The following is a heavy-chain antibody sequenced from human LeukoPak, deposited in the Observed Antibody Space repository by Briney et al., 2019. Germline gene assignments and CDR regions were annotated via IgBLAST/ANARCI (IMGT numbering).Heavy chain of an antibody. CDR2: INHSGST. D-gene: IGHD1-26*01. CDR1: GGSFSGYY. CDR3: ARGSWELLEFDY. Sequence: PSETLSLTCAVYGGSFSGYYWSWIRQPPGKGLEWIGEINHSGSTNYNPSLKSRVTISVDTSKNQFSLKLSSVTAADTAVYYFARGSWELLEFDYWGQGTLVTVSS. J-gene: IGHJ4*02. V-gene: IGHV4-34*01.